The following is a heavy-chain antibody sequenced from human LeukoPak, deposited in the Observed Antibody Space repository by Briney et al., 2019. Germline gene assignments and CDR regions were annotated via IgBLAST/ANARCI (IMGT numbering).Heavy chain of an antibody. CDR3: ARGASNWFDP. CDR2: INSDGSST. Sequence: GGSLRLSCAASGFTFSSYWMHWVRQAPGKGLAWVSRINSDGSSTSYADSVKGRFTISRDNAKNTLYLQMNSLRAEDTAVYYCARGASNWFDPWGQGTLVTVSS. V-gene: IGHV3-74*01. J-gene: IGHJ5*02. CDR1: GFTFSSYW.